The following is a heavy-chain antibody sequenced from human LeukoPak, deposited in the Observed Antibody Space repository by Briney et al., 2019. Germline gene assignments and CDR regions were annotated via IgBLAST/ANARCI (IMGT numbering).Heavy chain of an antibody. J-gene: IGHJ6*03. V-gene: IGHV4-4*02. CDR2: IYYSGST. CDR3: ARDSGYDTGDYYYYMDV. CDR1: GFTFSSHW. Sequence: PGGSLRLSCAASGFTFSSHWMSWVRQAPGKGLEGIGRIYYSGSTYYNPSLRSRVTISVDTSKNQFSLKLSSVTAADTAVYYCARDSGYDTGDYYYYMDVWGKGTTVTVSS. D-gene: IGHD5-12*01.